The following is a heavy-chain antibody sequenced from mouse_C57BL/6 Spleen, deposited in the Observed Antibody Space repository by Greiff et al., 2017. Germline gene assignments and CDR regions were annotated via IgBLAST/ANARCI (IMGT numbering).Heavy chain of an antibody. CDR3: ASYYGSSYVGAMDY. CDR1: GYTFTSYW. V-gene: IGHV1-50*01. CDR2: IDPSDSYT. D-gene: IGHD1-1*01. J-gene: IGHJ4*01. Sequence: QVQLQQPGAELVKPGASVKLSCKASGYTFTSYWMQWVKQRPGQGLEWIGEIDPSDSYTNYNQKFKGKATLTVDTSSSTAYMQLNSLTSEDSAVYYCASYYGSSYVGAMDYWGQGTSVTVSS.